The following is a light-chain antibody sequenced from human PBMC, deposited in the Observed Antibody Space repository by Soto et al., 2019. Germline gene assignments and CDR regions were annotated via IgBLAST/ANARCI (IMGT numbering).Light chain of an antibody. Sequence: QSALTQPASVSGSPGQSITISCTGTSSDVGNYDYVSWYQQHPVKAPKLMICDVSNRPSGVSNRFSGSKSGNTASLTISGLQAEDEADYYCTSYAGARPYVFGTGTMVTVL. CDR3: TSYAGARPYV. CDR1: SSDVGNYDY. CDR2: DVS. J-gene: IGLJ1*01. V-gene: IGLV2-14*01.